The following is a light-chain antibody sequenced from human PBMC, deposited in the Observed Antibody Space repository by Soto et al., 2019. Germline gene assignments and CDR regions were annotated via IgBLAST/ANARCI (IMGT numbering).Light chain of an antibody. J-gene: IGKJ4*02. CDR3: QQTYTTRALT. CDR2: AAS. Sequence: DIQMTQSPSSLSASVGDRVTITCRASQSISSYLNWYQQKPGLAPNVLIYAASTLQSGVPSRFSGSESGTDFTLTINSLQPDDSAIYYCQQTYTTRALTFGGGTKVDI. V-gene: IGKV1-39*01. CDR1: QSISSY.